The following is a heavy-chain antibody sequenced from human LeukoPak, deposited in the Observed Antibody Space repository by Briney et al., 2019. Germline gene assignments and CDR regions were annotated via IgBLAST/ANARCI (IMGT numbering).Heavy chain of an antibody. D-gene: IGHD3-22*01. J-gene: IGHJ6*02. CDR1: GFTFSSYG. V-gene: IGHV3-30*18. Sequence: GGSLRLSCAASGFTFSSYGMHWVRRAPGKGLEWVAVISYDGSNKYYADSVKGRFTISRDNSKNTLYLQMNSLRAEDTAVYYCAKALDYYDMVGRSTPLYYYYGMDVWGQGTTVTVSS. CDR2: ISYDGSNK. CDR3: AKALDYYDMVGRSTPLYYYYGMDV.